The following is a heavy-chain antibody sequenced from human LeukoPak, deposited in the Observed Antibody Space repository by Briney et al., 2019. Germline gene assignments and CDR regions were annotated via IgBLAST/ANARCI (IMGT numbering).Heavy chain of an antibody. D-gene: IGHD3-10*01. J-gene: IGHJ4*02. V-gene: IGHV3-9*01. Sequence: SLRLSCAASGITFDDYAMHWVRQAPGKGLEWVSGISWNSGSIGYADSVKGRFTISRDNAKNSLYLQMNSLRAEDTALYYCAKGSIMVRGVIDYWGQGTLVTVSS. CDR3: AKGSIMVRGVIDY. CDR2: ISWNSGSI. CDR1: GITFDDYA.